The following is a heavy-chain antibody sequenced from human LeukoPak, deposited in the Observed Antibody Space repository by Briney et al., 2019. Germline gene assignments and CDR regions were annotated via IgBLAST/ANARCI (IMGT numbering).Heavy chain of an antibody. J-gene: IGHJ3*02. CDR2: IYYSGST. V-gene: IGHV4-59*01. D-gene: IGHD3-16*02. CDR1: GGSISSYY. CDR3: ARVPLDDYVWGSYRYTVDAFDI. Sequence: SETLSLTCTVSGGSISSYYWSWIRQPPGKGLEWIGYIYYSGSTNYNPSLKSRVTISVDTSKNQFSLKLSSVTAADTAVYYCARVPLDDYVWGSYRYTVDAFDIWGQGTMVTVSS.